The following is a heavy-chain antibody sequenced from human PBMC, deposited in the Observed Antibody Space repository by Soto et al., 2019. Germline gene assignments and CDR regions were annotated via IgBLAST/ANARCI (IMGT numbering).Heavy chain of an antibody. V-gene: IGHV1-18*01. CDR2: ISAYNGNT. Sequence: ASVKVSCKASGYTFTTYGITWVRQAPGQGLEWMGWISAYNGNTNYAQKLQGRVTMTTDTSTSTAYMELRSLRSDDTAVYYCARDGGITYYDILTGYIPSDYWGHGTLVTVSS. D-gene: IGHD3-9*01. CDR1: GYTFTTYG. CDR3: ARDGGITYYDILTGYIPSDY. J-gene: IGHJ4*01.